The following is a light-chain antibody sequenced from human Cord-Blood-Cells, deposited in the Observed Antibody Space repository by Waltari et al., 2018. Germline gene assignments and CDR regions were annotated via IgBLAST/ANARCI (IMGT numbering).Light chain of an antibody. J-gene: IGLJ3*02. CDR3: SSYTSSSTSWV. CDR1: SSDVGGYNY. V-gene: IGLV2-14*03. Sequence: QSALPQPASVSGSPGQSITISCTGTSSDVGGYNYVSWYQQHPGKAPKLMIYDVSNRPSGVSNRFSGSKSGNTASLTISGLQAEDEADYYCSSYTSSSTSWVFGGGTKLTVL. CDR2: DVS.